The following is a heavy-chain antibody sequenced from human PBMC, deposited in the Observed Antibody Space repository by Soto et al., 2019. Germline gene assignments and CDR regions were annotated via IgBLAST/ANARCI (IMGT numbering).Heavy chain of an antibody. CDR2: ISGSGGST. CDR3: AKDQGSSWYEIDY. V-gene: IGHV3-23*01. CDR1: GFTFSNYA. J-gene: IGHJ4*02. Sequence: EVQLLESGGGLVQPGGSLRLSCAASGFTFSNYAVTWVRQAPGKGLEWVSTISGSGGSTYYADSVKGRFTISRDNSKNSLYLQMNSIRAEETAVYYCAKDQGSSWYEIDYWGQGTLVTVSS. D-gene: IGHD6-13*01.